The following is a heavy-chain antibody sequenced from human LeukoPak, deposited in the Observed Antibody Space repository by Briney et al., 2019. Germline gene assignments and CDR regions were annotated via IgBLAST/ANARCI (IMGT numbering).Heavy chain of an antibody. D-gene: IGHD6-19*01. V-gene: IGHV1-46*01. J-gene: IGHJ4*02. CDR1: GYTFTSYY. Sequence: ASVKVSCKASGYTFTSYYMHWVRQAPGQGHEWMGIINPSGGSTSYAQKFQGRVTMTRDTSTSTDYMELSSLRSEDTAVYYCAREGSGWYGLIDYWGQGTLVTVSS. CDR2: INPSGGST. CDR3: AREGSGWYGLIDY.